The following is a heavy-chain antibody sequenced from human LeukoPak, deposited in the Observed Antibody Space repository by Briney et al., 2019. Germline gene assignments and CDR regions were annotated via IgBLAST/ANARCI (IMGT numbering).Heavy chain of an antibody. D-gene: IGHD6-19*01. V-gene: IGHV3-23*01. J-gene: IGHJ4*02. Sequence: GGSLSLLCAASGFTLRNYAMMWLRQSRGKGVEWVEVVGGSGVVTQYADSVKGRYTVTRDNFKNTLYLQMNSLRAEDTVIYYCASHFAQWQCPGDHWGQGTLVTVSS. CDR1: GFTLRNYA. CDR2: VGGSGVVT. CDR3: ASHFAQWQCPGDH.